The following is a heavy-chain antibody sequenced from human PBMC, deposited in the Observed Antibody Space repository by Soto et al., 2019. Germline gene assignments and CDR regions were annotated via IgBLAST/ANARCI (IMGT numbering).Heavy chain of an antibody. CDR1: YGHIVDRGCR. Sequence: WTVAYGHIVDRGCRRIITTKHPGKGLEWIGYIYYSGSTYYNPSFKSRVTISVDTSKSQCSLKLSSVTAADTAVYYCSRERLSRYYYSSGFYYWGQGPLITVPQ. V-gene: IGHV4-31*02. CDR3: SRERLSRYYYSSGFYY. CDR2: IYYSGST. D-gene: IGHD3-22*01. J-gene: IGHJ4*02.